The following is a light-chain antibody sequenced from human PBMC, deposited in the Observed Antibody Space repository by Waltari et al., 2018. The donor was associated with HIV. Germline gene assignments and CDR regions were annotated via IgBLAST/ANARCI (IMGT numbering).Light chain of an antibody. Sequence: EIVLTQSPATLSFSPGERATISCRASQNVSSSLAWYQQKPGQPPRLLIYSASNRASGIPARFSGSGSGADFTLTISSLEPEDFAIYYCQQRSNWPLTFGGGTKVDI. CDR1: QNVSSS. CDR2: SAS. V-gene: IGKV3-11*01. J-gene: IGKJ4*01. CDR3: QQRSNWPLT.